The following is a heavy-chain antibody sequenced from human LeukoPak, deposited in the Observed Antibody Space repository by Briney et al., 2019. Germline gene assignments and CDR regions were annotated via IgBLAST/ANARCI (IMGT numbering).Heavy chain of an antibody. CDR1: GGSISSHY. CDR3: ARSRGPDLGWLLYGEYYYYYYMDV. J-gene: IGHJ6*03. Sequence: SETLSLTCTVSGGSISSHYWSWIRQPPGKGLEWIGYIYYSGSTNYNPSLKSRVTISVDTSKNQFSLKLSSVTAADTAVYYCARSRGPDLGWLLYGEYYYYYYMDVWGKGTTVTVSS. V-gene: IGHV4-59*11. CDR2: IYYSGST. D-gene: IGHD3-3*01.